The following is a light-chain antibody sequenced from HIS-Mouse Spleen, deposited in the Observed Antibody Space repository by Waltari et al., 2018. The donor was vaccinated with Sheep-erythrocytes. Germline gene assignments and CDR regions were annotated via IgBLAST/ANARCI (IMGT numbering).Light chain of an antibody. V-gene: IGLV2-14*03. CDR1: SSDVGGYNY. Sequence: LTQPASVSGSPGQSITISCTGTSSDVGGYNYVSWYQQHPGKAPKLIIYDVSNRPSGVSNRFSGSKSGNTASLTISGLQAEDEADYYCSSYTSSSTSWVFGGGTKLTVL. CDR3: SSYTSSSTSWV. J-gene: IGLJ3*02. CDR2: DVS.